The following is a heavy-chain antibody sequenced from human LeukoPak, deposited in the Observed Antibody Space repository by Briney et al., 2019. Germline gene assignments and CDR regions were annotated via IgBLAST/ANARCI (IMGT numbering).Heavy chain of an antibody. Sequence: GGSLRLSCAASGFTFSSYWMSWVRQAPGKGLEWVANIKQDGSEKYYVDSVKGRFTISRDNAKNSLYLQMNSLRAEDTAVHYCAREPISSPIDYWGQGTLVTVSS. D-gene: IGHD2/OR15-2a*01. CDR2: IKQDGSEK. J-gene: IGHJ4*02. V-gene: IGHV3-7*01. CDR3: AREPISSPIDY. CDR1: GFTFSSYW.